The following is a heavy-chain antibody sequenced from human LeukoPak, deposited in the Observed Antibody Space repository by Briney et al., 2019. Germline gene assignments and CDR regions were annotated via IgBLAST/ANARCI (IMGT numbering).Heavy chain of an antibody. CDR1: GFTFNNHW. Sequence: PGGSLRLSRAASGFTFNNHWMSWVRQAPGKGLEWVANIRHDGSDKKYVDSVKGRFTISRDNAENLLFLQMNSLRAEDTAVYYCARRITIAAAGWGYGMDVWGQGTTVTVSS. D-gene: IGHD6-13*01. V-gene: IGHV3-7*03. CDR2: IRHDGSDK. CDR3: ARRITIAAAGWGYGMDV. J-gene: IGHJ6*02.